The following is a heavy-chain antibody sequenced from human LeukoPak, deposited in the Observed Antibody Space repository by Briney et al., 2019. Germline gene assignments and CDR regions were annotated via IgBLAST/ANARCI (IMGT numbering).Heavy chain of an antibody. V-gene: IGHV3-64*01. J-gene: IGHJ4*02. CDR2: ISSNGGST. CDR1: GFTFSSYA. CDR3: ARFSDFWSGYSKLYFDY. D-gene: IGHD3-3*01. Sequence: GGSLRLSCAASGFTFSSYAMHWVRQAPGKGLEYVSAISSNGGSTYYANSVKGRFTISRDNSKNTLYLQMGSLRAADTAVYFCARFSDFWSGYSKLYFDYWGQGTLVTVSS.